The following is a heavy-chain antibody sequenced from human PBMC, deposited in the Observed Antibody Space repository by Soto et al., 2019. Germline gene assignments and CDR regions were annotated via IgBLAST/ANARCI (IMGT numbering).Heavy chain of an antibody. Sequence: PSETLSLTCTVSGGSISSYYLSWIRQPPGKGLEWIGYIYYSGSTNYNPSLKSRVTISVDTSKNQFSLKLSSVTAADTAVYYCARRYGGSFNDAFDIWGQGTMVTVSS. J-gene: IGHJ3*02. CDR2: IYYSGST. CDR1: GGSISSYY. D-gene: IGHD2-15*01. CDR3: ARRYGGSFNDAFDI. V-gene: IGHV4-59*01.